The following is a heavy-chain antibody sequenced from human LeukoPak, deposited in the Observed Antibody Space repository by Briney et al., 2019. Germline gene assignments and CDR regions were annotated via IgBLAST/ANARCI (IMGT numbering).Heavy chain of an antibody. CDR1: GFTFSSYG. V-gene: IGHV3-30*02. D-gene: IGHD1-26*01. J-gene: IGHJ4*02. CDR2: IRYDGSNK. CDR3: AKADSGSYYGLGDYFDY. Sequence: GGTLRLSCAASGFTFSSYGMHWVRQAPGKGLEWVAFIRYDGSNKYYADSVKGRFTISRDNSKNTLYLQMNSLRAEDTAVYYCAKADSGSYYGLGDYFDYWGQGTLVTVSS.